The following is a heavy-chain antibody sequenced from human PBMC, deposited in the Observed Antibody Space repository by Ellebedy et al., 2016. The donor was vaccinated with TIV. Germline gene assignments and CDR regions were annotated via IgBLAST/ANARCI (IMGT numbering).Heavy chain of an antibody. J-gene: IGHJ3*02. CDR1: GFTFSGSA. CDR2: IRSKANSYAT. Sequence: GESLKISCAASGFTFSGSAMHWVRQASGKGLEWVGRIRSKANSYATAYAASVKGRFTISRDDSKNTAYLQMNSLKTEDTAVYYCTTTTVTTPTYAFDIWGQGTMVTVSS. D-gene: IGHD4-17*01. CDR3: TTTTVTTPTYAFDI. V-gene: IGHV3-73*01.